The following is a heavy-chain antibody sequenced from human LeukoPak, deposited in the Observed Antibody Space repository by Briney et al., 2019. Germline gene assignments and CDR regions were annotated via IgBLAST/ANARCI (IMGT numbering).Heavy chain of an antibody. Sequence: PGGSLRLSCAASGFTFDDYAMHWVRQAPGKGLEWVSLISGDGGSTYYADSVKGRFTISRDNSKNSPYLQMNSLRTEDTALYYCAKTEEYSSSSHAFDYWGQGTLVTVSS. V-gene: IGHV3-43*02. CDR1: GFTFDDYA. J-gene: IGHJ4*02. D-gene: IGHD6-6*01. CDR3: AKTEEYSSSSHAFDY. CDR2: ISGDGGST.